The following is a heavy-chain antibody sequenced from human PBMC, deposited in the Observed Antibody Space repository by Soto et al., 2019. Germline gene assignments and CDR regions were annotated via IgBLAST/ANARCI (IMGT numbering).Heavy chain of an antibody. D-gene: IGHD3-3*01. CDR2: IYYSGST. Sequence: SETLSLTCTVSGGSISSGDYYWSWIRQPPGKGLEWIGYIYYSGSTYYNPSLKGRVTISVDTSKNQFSLKLSSVTAADTAVYYCAREVITIFGVVTTNWFDPCGQGTLVTVSS. J-gene: IGHJ5*02. CDR1: GGSISSGDYY. V-gene: IGHV4-30-4*01. CDR3: AREVITIFGVVTTNWFDP.